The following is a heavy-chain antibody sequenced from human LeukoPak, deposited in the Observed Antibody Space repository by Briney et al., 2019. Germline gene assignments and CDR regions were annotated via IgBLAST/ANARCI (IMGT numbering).Heavy chain of an antibody. V-gene: IGHV7-4-1*02. D-gene: IGHD3-16*02. CDR1: GYTFTNYA. Sequence: ASVKVSCKASGYTFTNYAINWVRQAPGQGLEWMGWINTNTGIPAYAQGFAGRFVFSLDTSVSTAYLQVSGLKAEDTAVYYCARESGYTNTHDAFDIWGQGTMVTVS. CDR3: ARESGYTNTHDAFDI. J-gene: IGHJ3*02. CDR2: INTNTGIP.